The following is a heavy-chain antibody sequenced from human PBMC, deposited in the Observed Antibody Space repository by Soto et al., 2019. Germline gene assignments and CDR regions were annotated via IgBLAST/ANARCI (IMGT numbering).Heavy chain of an antibody. Sequence: ESLKVSFKGCGHTFTPYWVAWVHQMPGKGLEWMGIIYPGDSYTRYSPSFQGQVTISADKSITTAYLHWNSLKASDTAMYYCATVRDCSNGIYYRLGYWGRGTLGIVSS. J-gene: IGHJ4*02. V-gene: IGHV5-51*07. D-gene: IGHD2-8*01. CDR2: IYPGDSYT. CDR3: ATVRDCSNGIYYRLGY. CDR1: GHTFTPYW.